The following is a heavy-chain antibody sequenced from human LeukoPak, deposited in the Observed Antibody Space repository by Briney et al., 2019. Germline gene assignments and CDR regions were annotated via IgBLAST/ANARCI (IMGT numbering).Heavy chain of an antibody. CDR1: GFTFSSFW. Sequence: GGSLRLSCAASGFTFSSFWMTWVRQAPGKGLEWVANIKPDGSEKYYVDSVKGRFTISRDNAKNSLYLQLNSLRTEDTAMYYCATRLAVVTVDPFDNWGQGTLVTVSS. CDR2: IKPDGSEK. V-gene: IGHV3-7*01. CDR3: ATRLAVVTVDPFDN. J-gene: IGHJ4*02. D-gene: IGHD2-21*02.